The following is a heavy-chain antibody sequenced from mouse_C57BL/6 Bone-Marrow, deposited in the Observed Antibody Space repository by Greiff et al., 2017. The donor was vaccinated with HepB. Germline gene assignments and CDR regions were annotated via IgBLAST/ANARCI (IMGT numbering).Heavy chain of an antibody. J-gene: IGHJ4*01. D-gene: IGHD2-5*01. CDR3: ARKSNYVYYAMDY. CDR2: IYPGGGYT. CDR1: RYTFTNYW. V-gene: IGHV1-63*01. Sequence: VQLQQSGAELVRPGTSVKMSCKASRYTFTNYWIGWAKQRPGHGLEWIGDIYPGGGYTNYNEKFKGKATLTADKSSSTAYMQFSSLTSEDSAIYYCARKSNYVYYAMDYWGQGTSVTVSS.